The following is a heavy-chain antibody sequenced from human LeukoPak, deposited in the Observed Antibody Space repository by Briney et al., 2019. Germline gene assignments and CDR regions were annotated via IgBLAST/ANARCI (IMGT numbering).Heavy chain of an antibody. J-gene: IGHJ4*02. D-gene: IGHD1-26*01. CDR3: ARLGVREGIDF. V-gene: IGHV3-23*01. Sequence: GGSLRLSCAASGFPFSRYPMSWVRQASGTGLGWVSSISNSGGATYYTDSVKGRFIISRDNSKNTLVLEMNSLRVDDTAEYFCARLGVREGIDFWGQGALVIVSS. CDR1: GFPFSRYP. CDR2: ISNSGGAT.